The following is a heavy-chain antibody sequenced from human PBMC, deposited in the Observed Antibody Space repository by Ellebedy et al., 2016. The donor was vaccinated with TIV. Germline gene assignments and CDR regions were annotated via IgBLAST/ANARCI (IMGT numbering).Heavy chain of an antibody. D-gene: IGHD2-2*01. Sequence: GESLKISXGGPRFSLSTDAMNWVRQTPGKGLEWVSLISGSGRNTYYADSVKGRFIISRDNFNNTVYLQMNSLRAEDTAVYYCAKSMGYCSSPSCSEMSFDYFYYGMDVWGQGTTVTVSS. CDR2: ISGSGRNT. CDR1: RFSLSTDA. J-gene: IGHJ6*02. V-gene: IGHV3-23*01. CDR3: AKSMGYCSSPSCSEMSFDYFYYGMDV.